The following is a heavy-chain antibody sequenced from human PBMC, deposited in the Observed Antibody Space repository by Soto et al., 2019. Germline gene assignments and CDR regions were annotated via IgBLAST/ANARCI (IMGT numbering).Heavy chain of an antibody. CDR2: IHYSGST. D-gene: IGHD3-3*01. Sequence: SETLSLTCTVSGGSISSYYWSWIRQPPGKGLEWIGYIHYSGSTKYNPSLKSRVTISADTSKNQFSLRLSSVTAADTAVYYCARGHYDFWSGYFATIDYWGQGTLVTVSS. CDR3: ARGHYDFWSGYFATIDY. V-gene: IGHV4-59*08. CDR1: GGSISSYY. J-gene: IGHJ4*02.